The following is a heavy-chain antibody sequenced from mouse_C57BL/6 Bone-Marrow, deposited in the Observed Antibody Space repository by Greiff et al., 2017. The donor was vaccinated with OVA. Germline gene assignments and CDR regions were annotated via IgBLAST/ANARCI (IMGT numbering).Heavy chain of an antibody. Sequence: DVKLQESGPGLVKPSQSLSLTCSVTGYSITSGYYWNWIRQFPGNKLEWMGYISYDGSNNYNPSLKNRISITRDTSKNQFFLKLNSVTTEDTATYYCARDGNYVAWFAYWGQGALGTVSA. J-gene: IGHJ3*01. D-gene: IGHD2-1*01. V-gene: IGHV3-6*01. CDR2: ISYDGSN. CDR1: GYSITSGYY. CDR3: ARDGNYVAWFAY.